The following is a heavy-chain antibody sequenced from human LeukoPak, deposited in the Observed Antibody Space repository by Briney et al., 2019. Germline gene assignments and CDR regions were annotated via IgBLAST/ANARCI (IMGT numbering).Heavy chain of an antibody. CDR2: IVVGSGNT. D-gene: IGHD3-22*01. J-gene: IGHJ4*02. CDR3: ARDRVDSSGYYTVDY. Sequence: SVKVSCKASGFTFTSSAMQWVRQARGQRLEWIGWIVVGSGNTNYAQKFQERVTITRDMSTSTAYMELSSLRSEDTAVYYCARDRVDSSGYYTVDYWGQGTLVTVSS. CDR1: GFTFTSSA. V-gene: IGHV1-58*02.